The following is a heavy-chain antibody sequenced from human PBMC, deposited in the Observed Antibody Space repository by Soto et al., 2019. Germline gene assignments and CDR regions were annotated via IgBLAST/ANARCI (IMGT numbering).Heavy chain of an antibody. Sequence: TLSLTCTVSGGSISSYYWSWIRQPAGKGLEWIGRIYTSGSTNYNPSLKSRVTMSVDTSKNQFSLKLSSVTAADTAVYYCARDLSLGTSYYYYGMDVWGQGTTVTVSS. CDR2: IYTSGST. D-gene: IGHD2-2*01. CDR3: ARDLSLGTSYYYYGMDV. CDR1: GGSISSYY. J-gene: IGHJ6*02. V-gene: IGHV4-4*07.